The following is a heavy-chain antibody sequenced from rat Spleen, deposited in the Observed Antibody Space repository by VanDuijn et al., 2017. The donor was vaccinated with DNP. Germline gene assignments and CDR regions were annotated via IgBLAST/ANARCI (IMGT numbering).Heavy chain of an antibody. V-gene: IGHV5-17*01. Sequence: EVQLVESGGRLVQPGNSLRLSCAASGFSFSDYAMAWVRQSPKKGLEWVATIIYDGSSSFYRDSVKGRFTISRDYAKTTLYLQMDSLRSEDTATYYCARHHDGGYQFDHWGQGVMVTVSS. J-gene: IGHJ2*01. CDR3: ARHHDGGYQFDH. CDR2: IIYDGSSS. D-gene: IGHD2-2*01. CDR1: GFSFSDYA.